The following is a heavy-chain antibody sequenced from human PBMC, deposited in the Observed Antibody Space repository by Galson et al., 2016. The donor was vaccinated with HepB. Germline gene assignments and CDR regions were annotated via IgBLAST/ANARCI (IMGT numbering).Heavy chain of an antibody. CDR1: GFNFGSYS. D-gene: IGHD6-13*01. CDR3: ARARIAALGTGAFDM. CDR2: ISGSGTTI. V-gene: IGHV3-48*04. Sequence: SLRLSCAASGFNFGSYSMNWVRQAPGKGLEWLSYISGSGTTIYYADSVKGRFTISRDNAENSLYRQMDSLTAEDTAMYYCARARIAALGTGAFDMWGQGTMVTVSS. J-gene: IGHJ3*02.